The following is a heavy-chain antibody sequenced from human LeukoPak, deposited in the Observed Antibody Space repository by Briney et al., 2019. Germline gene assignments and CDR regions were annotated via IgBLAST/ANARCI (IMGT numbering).Heavy chain of an antibody. J-gene: IGHJ5*02. D-gene: IGHD3-10*01. CDR3: TREYRGGFDP. CDR2: IGTAGDT. CDR1: GFTFSSYD. Sequence: GGSLRLSCAASGFTFSSYDMHWVRHATGKGLEWVSSIGTAGDTYYPDSVKGRFTISRENAKNSLYLQMNSLRDGDTAVYYCTREYRGGFDPWGQGTLVTVSS. V-gene: IGHV3-13*01.